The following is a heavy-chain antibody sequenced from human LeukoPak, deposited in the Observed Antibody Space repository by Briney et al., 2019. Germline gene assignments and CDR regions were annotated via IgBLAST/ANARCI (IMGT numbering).Heavy chain of an antibody. J-gene: IGHJ5*02. D-gene: IGHD6-13*01. CDR2: IIPILGIA. CDR3: ARLAIAAAGNNWFDP. Sequence: SVKVSCKASGGTFSSYAISWVRQAPGQGLEWMGRIIPILGIANYAQKFQGRVTITADKSTSTAYVELSSLRSEDTAVYYCARLAIAAAGNNWFDPWGQGTLVTVSS. CDR1: GGTFSSYA. V-gene: IGHV1-69*04.